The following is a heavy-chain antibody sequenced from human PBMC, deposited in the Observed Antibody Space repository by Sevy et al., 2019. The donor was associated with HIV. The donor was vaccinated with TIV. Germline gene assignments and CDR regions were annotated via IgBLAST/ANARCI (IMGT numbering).Heavy chain of an antibody. CDR3: AGENAWGRGYS. CDR1: GGSITSLY. CDR2: IYYNGPI. D-gene: IGHD1-26*01. Sequence: SETLSLTCTVSGGSITSLYWNWIRQPPGKGLEWIANIYYNGPINYNPSFKSRVTLYLDTSKNQFSLRLSSVTAADTAMYYCAGENAWGRGYSWGQGTLVTVSS. V-gene: IGHV4-59*08. J-gene: IGHJ4*02.